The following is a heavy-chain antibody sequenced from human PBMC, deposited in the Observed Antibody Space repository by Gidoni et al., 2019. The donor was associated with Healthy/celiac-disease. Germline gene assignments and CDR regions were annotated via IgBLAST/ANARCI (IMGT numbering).Heavy chain of an antibody. CDR3: ARSRGSYFDY. J-gene: IGHJ4*02. CDR1: GFTFSSYA. V-gene: IGHV3-30-3*01. Sequence: QLQLVESGGGVVQPGRFRRLSCAASGFTFSSYAMHWVRQAPGKGLGWVAVISYDGINKYYAAAWKGRFTISRDNSRNTLYLQMNSLRAEDTAVYYCARSRGSYFDYWGQGTLVTVSS. D-gene: IGHD1-26*01. CDR2: ISYDGINK.